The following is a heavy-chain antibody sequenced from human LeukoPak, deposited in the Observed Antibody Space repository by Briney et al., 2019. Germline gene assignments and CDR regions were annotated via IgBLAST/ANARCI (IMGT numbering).Heavy chain of an antibody. Sequence: SETLSLTCTVSGGSISSCYWSWIRQPPGKGLEWIGYIYYSGSTNYNPSLKSRVTISVDTSKNQFSLKLSPVTAADTAVYYCARVGNPLVTVFAWFDPWGQGTLVTVSS. CDR1: GGSISSCY. J-gene: IGHJ5*02. CDR2: IYYSGST. CDR3: ARVGNPLVTVFAWFDP. D-gene: IGHD3-3*01. V-gene: IGHV4-59*01.